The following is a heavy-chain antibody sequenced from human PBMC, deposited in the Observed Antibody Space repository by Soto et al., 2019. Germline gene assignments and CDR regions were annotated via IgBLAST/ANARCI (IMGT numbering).Heavy chain of an antibody. D-gene: IGHD6-6*01. J-gene: IGHJ5*02. CDR2: IIPIFGTA. V-gene: IGHV1-69*01. CDR3: ARPLRDSSSSSWFDP. CDR1: GGTFSSYA. Sequence: QVQLVQSGAEVKKPGSSVKVSCKASGGTFSSYAISWVRQAPGQGLEWMGGIIPIFGTANYAQKFQGRVTIAADESTSTAYVRLSGLRSEDTVVYDCARPLRDSSSSSWFDPWDRGTLVTFSS.